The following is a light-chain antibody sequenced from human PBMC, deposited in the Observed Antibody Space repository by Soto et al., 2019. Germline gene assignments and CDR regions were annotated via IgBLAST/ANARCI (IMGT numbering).Light chain of an antibody. V-gene: IGLV2-23*01. CDR2: EGS. CDR1: SSDVGSYNL. CDR3: CSYAGSRAYDVV. Sequence: QSALTQPASVSGSPGQSITISCTGTSSDVGSYNLVSWYQQHPGKAPKLMIYEGSKRPSGVSNRFSASKSGNTASLTISGLQAEDEADYYCCSYAGSRAYDVVFGGGTKLTVL. J-gene: IGLJ2*01.